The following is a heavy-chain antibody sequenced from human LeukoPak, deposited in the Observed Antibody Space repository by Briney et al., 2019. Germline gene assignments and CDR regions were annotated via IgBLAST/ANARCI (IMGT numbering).Heavy chain of an antibody. CDR2: ISSSSSYI. Sequence: GGSLRLSCAASGFTFSNYWMHWVRQAPGKGLEWVSSISSSSSYIYYADSVKGRFTISRGNAKNSLYLQMNSLRAEDTAVYYCARDRAGISEVWGKGTTVTVSS. V-gene: IGHV3-21*01. CDR1: GFTFSNYW. J-gene: IGHJ6*04. CDR3: ARDRAGISEV. D-gene: IGHD2-15*01.